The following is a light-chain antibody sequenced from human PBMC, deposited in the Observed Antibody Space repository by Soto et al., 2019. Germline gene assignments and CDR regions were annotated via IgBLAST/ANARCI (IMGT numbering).Light chain of an antibody. J-gene: IGKJ3*01. Sequence: EIVMTQSPATLSVSPGERATLSCRASQSVSSNLAWYQQKPGQAPRLLIYGASTRATGILARFSGSGSGTDFTLTISSLQSEDFPLYYCQQYNNSPFTFGPGPKVDIK. CDR1: QSVSSN. CDR3: QQYNNSPFT. CDR2: GAS. V-gene: IGKV3-15*01.